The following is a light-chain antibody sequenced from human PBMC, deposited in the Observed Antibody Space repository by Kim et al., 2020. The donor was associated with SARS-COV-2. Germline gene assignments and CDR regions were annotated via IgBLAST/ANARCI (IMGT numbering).Light chain of an antibody. V-gene: IGLV4-69*01. CDR1: SGHSSNP. Sequence: QPVLTQSPSASASLGASVKLTCTLSSGHSSNPIAWHQQQAEKGPRYLMTLNSDGSHSKGGGFPDRFSGSSSGAERYLTISGLQSDDEADYYCQTWGTGIWVFGGGTTLTVL. CDR3: QTWGTGIWV. CDR2: LNSDGSH. J-gene: IGLJ3*02.